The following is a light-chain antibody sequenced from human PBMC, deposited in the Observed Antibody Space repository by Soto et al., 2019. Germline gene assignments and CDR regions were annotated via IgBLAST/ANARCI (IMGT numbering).Light chain of an antibody. Sequence: EIVLTQSPGTLSLSPGERATLSCRASQSVSSIYLAWYQQKPGQAPRLLIYGASSRATGLPDRFSGSGSGTDFTLTISRLDADDFAVYYCQQYGSSRWTFGQGTKVEI. CDR1: QSVSSIY. CDR3: QQYGSSRWT. V-gene: IGKV3-20*01. J-gene: IGKJ1*01. CDR2: GAS.